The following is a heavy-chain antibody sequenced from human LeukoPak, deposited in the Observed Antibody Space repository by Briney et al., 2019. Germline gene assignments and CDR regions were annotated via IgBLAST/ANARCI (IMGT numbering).Heavy chain of an antibody. D-gene: IGHD1-26*01. CDR2: IKQDGSEK. V-gene: IGHV3-7*01. CDR3: ARDRNVQVGATRYYYYYMDV. Sequence: GGSLRLSCAASGFTFSSYWMSWVRQAPGKGLEWVANIKQDGSEKCYVDSVKGRFTISRDNAKNSLYLQMNSLRAEDTAVYYCARDRNVQVGATRYYYYYMDVWGKGTTVTVSS. CDR1: GFTFSSYW. J-gene: IGHJ6*03.